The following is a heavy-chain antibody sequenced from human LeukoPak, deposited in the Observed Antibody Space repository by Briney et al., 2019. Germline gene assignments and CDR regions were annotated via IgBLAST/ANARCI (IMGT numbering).Heavy chain of an antibody. CDR1: GYTFSNSV. V-gene: IGHV1-3*01. D-gene: IGHD3-22*01. J-gene: IGHJ5*02. CDR3: ARDGDSSTWNWIDP. Sequence: ASVKVSCKASGYTFSNSVIHWVRQAPGQRLEWMGWINGGNGDTKNSQNFQDRVTITRDTSASTAYMELSRLTSEDTAVYYCARDGDSSTWNWIDPWGQGTLVIVSS. CDR2: INGGNGDT.